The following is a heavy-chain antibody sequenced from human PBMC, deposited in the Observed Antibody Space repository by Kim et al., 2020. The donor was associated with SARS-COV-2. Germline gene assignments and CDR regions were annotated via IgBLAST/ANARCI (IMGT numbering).Heavy chain of an antibody. J-gene: IGHJ4*02. V-gene: IGHV3-30*14. D-gene: IGHD1-7*01. Sequence: ADSVKGRFTISRDNSKNTLYLQMNSLRAEDTAVYYCARIYGITGTRTLDYWGQGTLVTVSS. CDR3: ARIYGITGTRTLDY.